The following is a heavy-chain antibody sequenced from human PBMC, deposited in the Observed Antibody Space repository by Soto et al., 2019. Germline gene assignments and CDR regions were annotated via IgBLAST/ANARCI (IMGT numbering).Heavy chain of an antibody. D-gene: IGHD6-13*01. Sequence: GKGLEWVSSISSSSYIYYADSVKGRFTISRDNAKNSLYLQMNSLRAEDTAVYYCARGVDSSSWYDQGDYWGQGTLVTVSS. J-gene: IGHJ4*02. V-gene: IGHV3-21*01. CDR3: ARGVDSSSWYDQGDY. CDR2: ISSSSYI.